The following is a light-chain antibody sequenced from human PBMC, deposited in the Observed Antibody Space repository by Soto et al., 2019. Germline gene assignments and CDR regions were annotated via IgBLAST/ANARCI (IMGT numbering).Light chain of an antibody. CDR2: DAS. J-gene: IGKJ4*01. CDR1: QRVSSSQ. V-gene: IGKV3D-20*02. CDR3: QQRSNWQVT. Sequence: EIMMSQSPATLSVSPGERATLSCRASQRVSSSQLAWYQQKPGQAPRLLSYDASNRATAIPARFSGSGSGTDFTLTISRLEPEDFAVYYCQQRSNWQVTFGGGTKV.